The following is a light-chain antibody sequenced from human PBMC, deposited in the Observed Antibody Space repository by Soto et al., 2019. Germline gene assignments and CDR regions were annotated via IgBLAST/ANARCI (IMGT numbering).Light chain of an antibody. V-gene: IGKV1-5*03. CDR3: QQYEIFPRT. Sequence: DIQMTQSPSTLSASVGDRVTITCRASQSINNWLAWYQQKPGKAPKLFIFKASTLESGVPSRFSGSGSGTEFTLSISILQSDDFATYFCQQYEIFPRTFGQGTKVEIK. CDR2: KAS. CDR1: QSINNW. J-gene: IGKJ1*01.